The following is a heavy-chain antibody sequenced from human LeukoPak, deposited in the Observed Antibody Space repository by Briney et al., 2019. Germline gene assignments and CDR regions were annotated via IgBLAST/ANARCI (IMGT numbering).Heavy chain of an antibody. J-gene: IGHJ4*02. V-gene: IGHV4-34*01. CDR2: INHSGST. Sequence: PSETLSLTCAVYGGSFSGYYWSWIRQPPGKGLEWIGEINHSGSTNYNPSLKSRVTISVDTSKNQFSLKLSSVTAADTAVYYCASPRGWGSSSRKPFDYWGQGTLVTVSS. D-gene: IGHD6-6*01. CDR1: GGSFSGYY. CDR3: ASPRGWGSSSRKPFDY.